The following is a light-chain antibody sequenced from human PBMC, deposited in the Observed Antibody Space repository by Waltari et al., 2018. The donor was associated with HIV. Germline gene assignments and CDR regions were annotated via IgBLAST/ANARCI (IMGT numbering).Light chain of an antibody. J-gene: IGLJ3*02. CDR3: AAWDDSLNAWV. V-gene: IGLV1-44*01. Sequence: QSVLTQPPSASGTPGQRVTIPCSGSSSNIGSNYVYWYQQLPGTAPKLLIYSNNQRPSGVPDRISGSKSGTSASLAISGLQSVDEADYYCAAWDDSLNAWVFGGGTKLTVL. CDR1: SSNIGSNY. CDR2: SNN.